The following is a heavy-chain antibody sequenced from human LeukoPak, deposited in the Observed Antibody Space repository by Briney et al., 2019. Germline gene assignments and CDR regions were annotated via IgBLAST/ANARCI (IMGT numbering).Heavy chain of an antibody. V-gene: IGHV1-24*01. Sequence: GASVKVSCRVSGDALTEISIHWVRQTPGNGLEWMGGLHPEDREVIYAQKFQGRVTMTEDSSTDTAYMDLRSLRSEDTAVYYCATAEQLVWGQGTLVTVSS. CDR2: LHPEDREV. CDR1: GDALTEIS. D-gene: IGHD6-6*01. CDR3: ATAEQLV. J-gene: IGHJ4*02.